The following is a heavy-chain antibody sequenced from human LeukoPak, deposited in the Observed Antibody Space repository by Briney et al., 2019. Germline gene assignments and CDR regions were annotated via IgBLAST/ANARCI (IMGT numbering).Heavy chain of an antibody. D-gene: IGHD3-3*01. CDR3: AKVGSITIFGVVMGDAFDI. CDR1: GFTFSSYG. V-gene: IGHV3-30*02. J-gene: IGHJ3*02. Sequence: GGSLRLSCAASGFTFSSYGMHWVRQVPGKGLEWVAFIRHDGSKKYYADSVKGRFTISRDNSKNTLYLQMNSLRAEYTAVCYCAKVGSITIFGVVMGDAFDIWGQGTMVTVSS. CDR2: IRHDGSKK.